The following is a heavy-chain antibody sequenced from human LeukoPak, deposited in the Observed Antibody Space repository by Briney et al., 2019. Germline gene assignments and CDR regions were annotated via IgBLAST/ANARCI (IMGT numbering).Heavy chain of an antibody. V-gene: IGHV4-34*01. D-gene: IGHD7-27*01. CDR2: INHSGST. J-gene: IGHJ4*02. CDR1: GGSFSGYY. Sequence: SETLSLTCAVYGGSFSGYYWSWIRQPPGKGLEWIGEINHSGSTNYNPSLKSRVTISVDTSKNQFSLKLSSVTAADTAVYYCARGSGVFDYWGQGTLVTVSS. CDR3: ARGSGVFDY.